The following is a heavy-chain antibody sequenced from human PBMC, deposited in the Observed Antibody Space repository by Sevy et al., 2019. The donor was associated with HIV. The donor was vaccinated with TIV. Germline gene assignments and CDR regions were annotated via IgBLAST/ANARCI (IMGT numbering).Heavy chain of an antibody. CDR3: AKDSHYGGPPGWAFDI. D-gene: IGHD4-17*01. J-gene: IGHJ3*02. V-gene: IGHV3-30*02. CDR2: IRYDGSNK. CDR1: GFTFSSYG. Sequence: GGSLRLSCAASGFTFSSYGMHWVRQAPGKGLEWVAFIRYDGSNKYYADSVKGRFTISRDNSKNTLYLQMNSLRAEDTAVYYCAKDSHYGGPPGWAFDIWGQGTMVTVSS.